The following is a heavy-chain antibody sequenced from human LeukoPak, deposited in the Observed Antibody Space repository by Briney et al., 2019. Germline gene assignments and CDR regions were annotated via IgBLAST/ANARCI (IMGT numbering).Heavy chain of an antibody. CDR3: ARVRMHGEHQFDP. CDR2: ISGGGSSI. V-gene: IGHV3-48*03. Sequence: PGGSLRLSCAASGFTFSSYQMIWVRQPPGRGLEWLSYISGGGSSINYADSVKGRFTVSRDNAKNSLYLQMNSLRAEDTVVYYCARVRMHGEHQFDPWGQGTLVTVSS. D-gene: IGHD4-17*01. CDR1: GFTFSSYQ. J-gene: IGHJ5*02.